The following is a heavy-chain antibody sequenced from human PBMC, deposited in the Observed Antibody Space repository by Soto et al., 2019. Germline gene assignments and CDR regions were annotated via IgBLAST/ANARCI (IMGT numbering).Heavy chain of an antibody. CDR1: TFTFTDYT. Sequence: GSLKPSCVAATFTFTDYTMSWVRQAPGEGLEWVSGISGSGGTTYYAESVKGRFSISRDNSKNTLYLHLNNLRVEDTAIYYCATISDRGIAAALESWGENTLVTVSS. D-gene: IGHD6-13*01. CDR3: ATISDRGIAAALES. CDR2: ISGSGGTT. V-gene: IGHV3-23*01. J-gene: IGHJ1*01.